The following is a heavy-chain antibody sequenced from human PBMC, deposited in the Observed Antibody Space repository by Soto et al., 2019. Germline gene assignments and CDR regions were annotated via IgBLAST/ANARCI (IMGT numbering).Heavy chain of an antibody. CDR3: ARVPPPHYYYDSSGSAWFDP. CDR2: ISAYNGNT. Sequence: ASVKVSCKASGYTFTSYGISWVRQAPGQGLEWMGWISAYNGNTNYAQKLQGRVTMTTDTSTSTAYMELRSLRSDDTAVYYCARVPPPHYYYDSSGSAWFDPWGQGTLVTVSS. CDR1: GYTFTSYG. V-gene: IGHV1-18*01. J-gene: IGHJ5*02. D-gene: IGHD3-22*01.